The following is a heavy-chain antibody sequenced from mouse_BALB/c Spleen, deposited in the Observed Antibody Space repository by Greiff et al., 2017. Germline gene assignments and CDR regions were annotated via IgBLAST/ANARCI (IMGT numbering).Heavy chain of an antibody. CDR3: ARSGITTVPFDY. D-gene: IGHD1-1*01. J-gene: IGHJ2*01. Sequence: EVNLVESGPSLVKPSQTLSLTCSVTGDSITSGYWNWIRKFPGNKLEYMGYISYSGSTYYNPSLKSRISITRDTSKNQYYLQLNSVTTEDTATYYCARSGITTVPFDYWGQGTTLTVSS. CDR2: ISYSGST. CDR1: GDSITSGY. V-gene: IGHV3-8*02.